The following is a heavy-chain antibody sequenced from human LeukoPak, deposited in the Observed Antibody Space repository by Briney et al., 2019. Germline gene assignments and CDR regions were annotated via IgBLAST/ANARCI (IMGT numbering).Heavy chain of an antibody. Sequence: SETLSLTCAVYGGSFSGYYWSWIRQPPGKGLEWFGEVNHSGSTNYNPSLKSRVTISVDTSKNQFSLKLSSVTAADTAVYYCARGRPYSSSFPSHLGGIYDYWGQGTLVTVSS. CDR2: VNHSGST. J-gene: IGHJ4*02. CDR3: ARGRPYSSSFPSHLGGIYDY. CDR1: GGSFSGYY. V-gene: IGHV4-34*01. D-gene: IGHD6-13*01.